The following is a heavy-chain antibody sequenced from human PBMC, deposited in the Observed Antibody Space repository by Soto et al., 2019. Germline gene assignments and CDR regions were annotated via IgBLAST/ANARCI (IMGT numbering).Heavy chain of an antibody. Sequence: QVQLVQSGAEVNKPGASVKISCKTSGYTFSNYALSWVRQTPGQGLEWMGWVSPYNGIANYTQKFQGRVTMTTDTSTATGHMELTSLRSEDTAMYYCARVISLRMAAPAYWGQGTLVTVSS. CDR1: GYTFSNYA. V-gene: IGHV1-18*04. CDR2: VSPYNGIA. CDR3: ARVISLRMAAPAY. J-gene: IGHJ4*02. D-gene: IGHD2-8*01.